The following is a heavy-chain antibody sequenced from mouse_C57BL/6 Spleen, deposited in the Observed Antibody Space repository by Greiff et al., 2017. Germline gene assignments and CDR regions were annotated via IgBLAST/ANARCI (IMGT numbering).Heavy chain of an antibody. V-gene: IGHV1-9*01. CDR1: GYTFTGYW. CDR3: ARSDDGYFPWFAY. J-gene: IGHJ3*01. Sequence: VQLQQSGAELMKPGASVKLSCKATGYTFTGYWIEWVKQRPGHGLEWIGEILPGSGSTNHNEKFKGKATFTADTSSNTAYMQLSSLTTEDSAIYYCARSDDGYFPWFAYWGQGTLVTVSA. D-gene: IGHD2-3*01. CDR2: ILPGSGST.